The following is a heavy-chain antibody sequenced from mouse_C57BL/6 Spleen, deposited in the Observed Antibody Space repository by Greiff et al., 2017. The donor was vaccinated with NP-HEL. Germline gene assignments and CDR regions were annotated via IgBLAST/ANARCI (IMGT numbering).Heavy chain of an antibody. J-gene: IGHJ2*01. CDR2: ISSGSSTI. Sequence: EVKLMESGGGLVKPGGSLKLSCAASGFTFSDYGMHWVRQAPEKGLEWVAYISSGSSTIYYADTVKGRFTISRGNAKNTLFLQMTSLRSEDTAMYYCARKTPIRGYFDYWGQGTTLTVSS. CDR1: GFTFSDYG. CDR3: ARKTPIRGYFDY. V-gene: IGHV5-17*01.